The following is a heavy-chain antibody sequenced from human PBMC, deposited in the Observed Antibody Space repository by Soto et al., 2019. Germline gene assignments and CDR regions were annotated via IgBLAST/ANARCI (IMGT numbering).Heavy chain of an antibody. CDR3: ASIPRRGYSYGIDY. Sequence: QVQLQESGPGLVKPSQTLSLTCNVSGGSIGSGTSYWTWIRQHPGEGLEWIGHIYFTGATYSNPSLRSRLTMSVDTSKNQFSLKLTSVTAADTATYYCASIPRRGYSYGIDYGGQGTLVTVSS. CDR2: IYFTGAT. D-gene: IGHD2-21*02. V-gene: IGHV4-31*03. J-gene: IGHJ4*02. CDR1: GGSIGSGTSY.